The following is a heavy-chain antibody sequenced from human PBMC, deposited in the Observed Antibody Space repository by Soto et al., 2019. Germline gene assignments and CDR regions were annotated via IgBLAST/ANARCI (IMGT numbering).Heavy chain of an antibody. J-gene: IGHJ4*02. CDR3: ARYRSGWLQFDY. CDR1: GYTFTSYA. V-gene: IGHV1-3*01. Sequence: QVQLVQSGAEVKKPGASVKVSCKASGYTFTSYAMHWVRQAPGQRLEWMGWINAGNGNTKYSQKFQGRVTITRDTSASTAYMELSSLRSEDTAVYYCARYRSGWLQFDYWGQGTLVTVSS. D-gene: IGHD6-19*01. CDR2: INAGNGNT.